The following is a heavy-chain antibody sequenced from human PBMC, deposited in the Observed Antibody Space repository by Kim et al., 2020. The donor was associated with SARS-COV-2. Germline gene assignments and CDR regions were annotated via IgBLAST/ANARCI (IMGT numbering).Heavy chain of an antibody. V-gene: IGHV3-9*01. D-gene: IGHD2-15*01. CDR3: AKDINGIRVKPATRSGVYFQH. J-gene: IGHJ1*01. CDR1: GFTFGDYA. Sequence: GGSLRLSCAASGFTFGDYAMHWVRQAPGKGLEWVSGISWNSGSIGYADSVKGRFTISRDNAKNSLYLQMNSLRAEDTALYYCAKDINGIRVKPATRSGVYFQHWGQGTLVTVSS. CDR2: ISWNSGSI.